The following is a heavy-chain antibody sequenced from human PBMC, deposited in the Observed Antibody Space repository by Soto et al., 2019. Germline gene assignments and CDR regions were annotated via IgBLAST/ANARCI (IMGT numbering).Heavy chain of an antibody. CDR3: ARASSSWHDFDY. D-gene: IGHD6-13*01. V-gene: IGHV4-30-4*01. CDR1: GGSISSGDYY. Sequence: PSETLSLTCTVSGGSISSGDYYWSWIRQPPGKGLEWIGYIYYSGSTYYNPSLKSRVTISVDTSKNQFSLKLSSVTAADTAVYYCARASSSWHDFDYWGQGTLVTVS. J-gene: IGHJ4*02. CDR2: IYYSGST.